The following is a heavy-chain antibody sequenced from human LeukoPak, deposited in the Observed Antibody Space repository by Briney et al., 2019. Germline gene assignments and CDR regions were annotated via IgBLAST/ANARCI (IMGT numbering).Heavy chain of an antibody. CDR1: GYSFTSHW. CDR3: ARVTVGAEDAFDI. CDR2: IYPGDSDT. J-gene: IGHJ3*02. Sequence: GESLKISCTGSGYSFTSHWIGWVRQMPGKGLEWMGIIYPGDSDTRYSPSFQGQVAIAVDKSINTAYLQWSFLKASDTAIYYCARVTVGAEDAFDIWGQRTMVTVSS. V-gene: IGHV5-51*01. D-gene: IGHD6-25*01.